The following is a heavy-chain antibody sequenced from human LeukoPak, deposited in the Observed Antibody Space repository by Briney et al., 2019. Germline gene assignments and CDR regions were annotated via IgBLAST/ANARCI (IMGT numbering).Heavy chain of an antibody. CDR2: IYINGTT. D-gene: IGHD1-14*01. CDR1: GGSISAYS. V-gene: IGHV4-4*07. CDR3: ARVNKVWYYYYMDA. J-gene: IGHJ6*03. Sequence: SETLSLTCTVSGGSISAYSWSWIRQPAGKGLEWIGRIYINGTTNYNPSLKSRVTMSVDTSKNQFSLKLNSVTAADSAMYYCARVNKVWYYYYMDAWGKGTTVTISS.